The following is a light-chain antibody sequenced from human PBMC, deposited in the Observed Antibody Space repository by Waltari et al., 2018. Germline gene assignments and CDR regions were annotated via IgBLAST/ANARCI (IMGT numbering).Light chain of an antibody. CDR2: GSS. CDR3: QQYGSSREFT. J-gene: IGKJ3*01. CDR1: QSVNSRY. V-gene: IGKV3-20*01. Sequence: EIVLTQSPGTLSLSPGERATLSCRASQSVNSRYLAWYQQKPGEAPSLLIYGSSSRATVIPDRFSGSGSGTYFTLTISKLEPEDFAVYYCQQYGSSREFTFGPGTKVDIK.